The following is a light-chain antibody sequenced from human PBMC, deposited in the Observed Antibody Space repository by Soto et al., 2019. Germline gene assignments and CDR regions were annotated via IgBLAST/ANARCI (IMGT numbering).Light chain of an antibody. CDR2: AAS. CDR1: QSVSSN. J-gene: IGKJ1*01. V-gene: IGKV3-15*01. Sequence: EIVMTQSPATLSVSPGERVTLSCRASQSVSSNFAWYQQKPGQAPRLLIYAASTRAIGIPARFSGSGSGTEFTLTISSLQSEDFAVYYCQQYNSWPQTLGQGTKVDIK. CDR3: QQYNSWPQT.